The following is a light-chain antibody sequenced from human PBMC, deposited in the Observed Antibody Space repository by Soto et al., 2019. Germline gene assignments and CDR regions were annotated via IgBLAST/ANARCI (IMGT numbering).Light chain of an antibody. Sequence: QSVLTQSPSASASLGASVKLTCTLSSGHSSYAIAWHQQQPEKGPRYLMKLNSDGSHSKGDGIPDRFSGSSSGAERYLTIPRLQSEDEADYYCQTGGTGIVVFGGGTKLTVL. CDR1: SGHSSYA. CDR3: QTGGTGIVV. CDR2: LNSDGSH. V-gene: IGLV4-69*01. J-gene: IGLJ2*01.